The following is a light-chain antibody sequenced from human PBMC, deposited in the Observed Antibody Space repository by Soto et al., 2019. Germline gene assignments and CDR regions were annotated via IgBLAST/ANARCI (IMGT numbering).Light chain of an antibody. CDR3: QQYNSYPRT. CDR2: KAS. J-gene: IGKJ1*01. Sequence: DIQMTQSPSTLSASVGDRVTITCRASQSISSWLAWYQQKPGKAPKLLIYKASSLESGVPSRFSGSGSGTEFTLTISSLQPDDFATYDCQQYNSYPRTFGQGTKVEIK. CDR1: QSISSW. V-gene: IGKV1-5*03.